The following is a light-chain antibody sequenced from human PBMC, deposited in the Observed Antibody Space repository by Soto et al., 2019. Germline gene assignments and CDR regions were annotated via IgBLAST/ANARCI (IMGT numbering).Light chain of an antibody. CDR2: DAS. CDR3: QQYNGYSRT. Sequence: DIQMTQSPSTLSASVGDRVTITCRASQSISSWLAWYQQKPGKAPKLLIYDASSLESGVPSRFSGSGSGTEFTLTISSLQPDDFATYYCQQYNGYSRTFGQGTTVEIK. CDR1: QSISSW. J-gene: IGKJ1*01. V-gene: IGKV1-5*01.